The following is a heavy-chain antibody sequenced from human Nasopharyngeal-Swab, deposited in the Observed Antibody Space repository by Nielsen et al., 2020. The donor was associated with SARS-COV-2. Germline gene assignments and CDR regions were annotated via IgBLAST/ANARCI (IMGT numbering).Heavy chain of an antibody. Sequence: GESLKISCAASGFTFSSYSMNWVRQAPGKGLEWVSYISSSSSTIYYTDPVKGRFTISRDNAKNSLYLQMNSLRDEDTAVYYCARHYGDYSYYYYGMDVWGQGTTVTVSS. CDR1: GFTFSSYS. D-gene: IGHD4-17*01. CDR2: ISSSSSTI. CDR3: ARHYGDYSYYYYGMDV. V-gene: IGHV3-48*02. J-gene: IGHJ6*02.